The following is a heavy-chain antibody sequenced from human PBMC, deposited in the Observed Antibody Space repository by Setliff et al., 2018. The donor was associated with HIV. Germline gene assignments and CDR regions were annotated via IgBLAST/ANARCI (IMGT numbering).Heavy chain of an antibody. CDR3: AKALRDGSSTYFHYFYFVDV. CDR1: GFTFTTYA. CDR2: IYSGDRST. J-gene: IGHJ6*03. V-gene: IGHV3-23*03. Sequence: GGSLRLSCAASGFTFTTYAMTWVRQAPGKGLEWVSTIYSGDRSTYYGDSVKGRFTISRDNSKNTVYLQMNSLRAEDTAVYYCAKALRDGSSTYFHYFYFVDVWGRGATVTVSS. D-gene: IGHD3-10*01.